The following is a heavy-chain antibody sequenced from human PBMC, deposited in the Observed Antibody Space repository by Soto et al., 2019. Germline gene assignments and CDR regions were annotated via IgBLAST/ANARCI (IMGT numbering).Heavy chain of an antibody. Sequence: PGGSLRLSCAASGFTFSSYSMNWVRQAPGKGLEWVSSTSSSSSYIYYADSVKGRFTISRDNAKNSLYLQMNSLRAEDTAVYYCARWRIWGSYRLLDYWGQGTLVTVSS. V-gene: IGHV3-21*01. CDR1: GFTFSSYS. D-gene: IGHD3-16*02. J-gene: IGHJ4*02. CDR2: TSSSSSYI. CDR3: ARWRIWGSYRLLDY.